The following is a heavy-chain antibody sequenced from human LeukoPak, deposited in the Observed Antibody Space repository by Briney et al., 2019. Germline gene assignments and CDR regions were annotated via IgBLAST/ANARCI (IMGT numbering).Heavy chain of an antibody. V-gene: IGHV3-23*01. CDR1: GFTFSSYA. D-gene: IGHD3-22*01. Sequence: GSLRLSCAASGFTFSSYAMSWVRQAPGKGLEWVSGISGSGGSTFYADSVKGRFTVSRDNSKNTLYLQMNSLRAEDTAVYYCAKDQGANTRGIVVVISTLGFFDCWGQGTLVTVSS. CDR2: ISGSGGST. CDR3: AKDQGANTRGIVVVISTLGFFDC. J-gene: IGHJ4*02.